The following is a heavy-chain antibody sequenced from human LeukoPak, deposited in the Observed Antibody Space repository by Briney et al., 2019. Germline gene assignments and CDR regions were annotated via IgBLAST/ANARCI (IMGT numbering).Heavy chain of an antibody. CDR1: GFTFSSYS. Sequence: GGSLRLSCTASGFTFSSYSMNWVRQAPGKGLEWVSSISSSSSYIYYADSVKGRFTISRDNAKNSLYLQMNSLRAEDTAVYYCVRGVGVSRFNYLDSWGQGTLVIVSS. CDR3: VRGVGVSRFNYLDS. CDR2: ISSSSSYI. J-gene: IGHJ4*02. V-gene: IGHV3-21*01. D-gene: IGHD6-13*01.